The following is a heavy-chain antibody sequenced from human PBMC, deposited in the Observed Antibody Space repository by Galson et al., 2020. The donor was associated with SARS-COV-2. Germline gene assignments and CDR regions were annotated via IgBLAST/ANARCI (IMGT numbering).Heavy chain of an antibody. Sequence: ASVKVSCKASGYTFTGYYMHWVRQAPGQGLEWMGWINPNSGGTNYAQKFQGRVTMTRDTSISTAYMELSRLRSDDTAVYYCARDGGVGATPFDYWCQGTLVTVSS. D-gene: IGHD1-26*01. CDR3: ARDGGVGATPFDY. V-gene: IGHV1-2*02. CDR1: GYTFTGYY. CDR2: INPNSGGT. J-gene: IGHJ4*02.